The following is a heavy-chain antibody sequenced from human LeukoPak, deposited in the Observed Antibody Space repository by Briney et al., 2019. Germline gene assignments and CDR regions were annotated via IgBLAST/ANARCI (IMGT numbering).Heavy chain of an antibody. CDR1: GYTFTYYW. CDR3: GRWGSGGYYCKFDH. CDR2: ISPVVLDI. J-gene: IGHJ4*01. D-gene: IGHD3-22*01. V-gene: IGHV5-51*01. Sequence: GQSLKISCQTSGYTFTYYWIAWMGQIPGKGLEWMGIISPVVLDIRYSTSFQGQVTISAAQSISTAYRQWRCLKGSARPLYYFGRWGSGGYYCKFDHWGHGTLVTVAS.